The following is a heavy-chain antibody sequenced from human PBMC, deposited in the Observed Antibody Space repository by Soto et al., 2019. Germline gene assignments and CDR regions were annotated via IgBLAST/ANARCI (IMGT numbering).Heavy chain of an antibody. CDR3: ARATTVTSSFFFYGLDV. J-gene: IGHJ6*02. CDR1: GGSISDDDYY. CDR2: IYYNGNT. Sequence: QVQLHESGPGLVKPSQTLSLTCTVSGGSISDDDYYWNWIRKSPGKGLEWIGHIYYNGNTYYNPSVKSRLTMSLDTTQNQFSLHLTSVIAADSALYFCARATTVTSSFFFYGLDVWGPGTTVTVSS. D-gene: IGHD4-17*01. V-gene: IGHV4-30-4*01.